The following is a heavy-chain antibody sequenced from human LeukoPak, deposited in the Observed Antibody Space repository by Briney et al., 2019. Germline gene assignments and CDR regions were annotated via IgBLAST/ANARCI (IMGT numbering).Heavy chain of an antibody. CDR2: IYHSGST. D-gene: IGHD4-23*01. J-gene: IGHJ4*02. CDR3: AGVFTVVTAIDY. Sequence: SETLSLTCTVSGYSISSGYYWGWIRQPPGKGLEWIGSIYHSGSTYYNPSLKRRVTISVDTSKNHFSRKLSSVTAADTAVYYCAGVFTVVTAIDYWGQGTLVTVSS. CDR1: GYSISSGYY. V-gene: IGHV4-38-2*02.